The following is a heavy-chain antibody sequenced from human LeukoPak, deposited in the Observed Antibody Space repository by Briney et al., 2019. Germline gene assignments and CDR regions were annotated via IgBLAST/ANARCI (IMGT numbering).Heavy chain of an antibody. CDR1: GFTFSSYA. J-gene: IGHJ4*02. V-gene: IGHV3-23*01. D-gene: IGHD4-17*01. Sequence: GGSPRLSCAASGFTFSSYAMSWVRQAPGKGLEWVSAISGSGGSTYYADSVKGRFTTSRDNSKNTLYLQMNRLRAEDTAVYYCAKDLRFDYGDYAHYWGQGTLVTVSS. CDR2: ISGSGGST. CDR3: AKDLRFDYGDYAHY.